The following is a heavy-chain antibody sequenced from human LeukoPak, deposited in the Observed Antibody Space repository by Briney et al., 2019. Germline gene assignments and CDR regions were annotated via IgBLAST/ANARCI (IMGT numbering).Heavy chain of an antibody. Sequence: GGSLRLSCAASGFSFHDYTMDWVRQAPGRGLEWVSLITRDGVTTIYADSVRGRFTISRDMSKNSLYLQMNTLRTEDTALYYCATERSRYFDYWGQGTQVTVSS. CDR2: ITRDGVTT. J-gene: IGHJ4*02. D-gene: IGHD3-16*01. V-gene: IGHV3-43*01. CDR1: GFSFHDYT. CDR3: ATERSRYFDY.